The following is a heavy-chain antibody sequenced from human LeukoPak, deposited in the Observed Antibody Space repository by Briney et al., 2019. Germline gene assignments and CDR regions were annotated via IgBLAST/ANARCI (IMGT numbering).Heavy chain of an antibody. CDR3: ARRWATASGSYYFDY. CDR1: GYSFTSYW. CDR2: IYPGDSDT. J-gene: IGHJ4*02. Sequence: GESLKISCKGSGYSFTSYWIGWVRQMPGKGLEWMGIIYPGDSDTRYSPSFQGQVTISADKSISTAYLQWSSLKASDTAMCYCARRWATASGSYYFDYWGQGTLVTVSS. V-gene: IGHV5-51*01. D-gene: IGHD5-12*01.